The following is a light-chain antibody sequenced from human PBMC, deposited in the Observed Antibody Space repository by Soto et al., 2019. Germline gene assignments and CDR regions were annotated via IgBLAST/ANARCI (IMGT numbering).Light chain of an antibody. Sequence: EIVVTQSPGTLSLSPGERATLSCRASQSVSSNYLAWYQQKPGQAPRLLIYGASNRATGIPDRFSGSGSGTDCTLTISRLEPEDFAVYYCQQHGTSAWTFGQGTRVEIK. J-gene: IGKJ1*01. V-gene: IGKV3-20*01. CDR2: GAS. CDR1: QSVSSNY. CDR3: QQHGTSAWT.